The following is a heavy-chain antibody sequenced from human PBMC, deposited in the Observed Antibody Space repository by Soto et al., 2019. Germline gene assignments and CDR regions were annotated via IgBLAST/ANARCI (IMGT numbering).Heavy chain of an antibody. D-gene: IGHD2-2*01. J-gene: IGHJ3*01. CDR3: ARRVGVAPGYEAYDF. CDR1: GFNFTIYG. V-gene: IGHV1-18*01. Sequence: ASVKVSCTASGFNFTIYGISWVRRPPGQGLEWMGWVSANNVNTHYAQKFQGRVTMTTDTSTNTAYMELKSLRSDYTAVYYCARRVGVAPGYEAYDFWGQGTMVTVSS. CDR2: VSANNVNT.